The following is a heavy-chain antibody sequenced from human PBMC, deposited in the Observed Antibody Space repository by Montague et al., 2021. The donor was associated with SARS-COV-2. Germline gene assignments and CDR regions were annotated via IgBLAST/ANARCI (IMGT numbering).Heavy chain of an antibody. CDR3: ARHYGSSLDS. Sequence: SETLSLTCTVSGDSISSATYRRWWIRQPPGKGLEWIGFISYSGTTFYNPSLKSRISMSVDTPKSQFSLNLTSVTAADTAVYYCARHYGSSLDSWGQGMLVAVSS. D-gene: IGHD4-17*01. CDR1: GDSISSATYR. V-gene: IGHV4-39*01. CDR2: ISYSGTT. J-gene: IGHJ4*02.